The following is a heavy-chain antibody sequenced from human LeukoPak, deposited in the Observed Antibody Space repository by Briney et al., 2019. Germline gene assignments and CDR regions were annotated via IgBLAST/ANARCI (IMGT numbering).Heavy chain of an antibody. CDR3: ARASAYCSGGSCYTSHLDY. J-gene: IGHJ4*02. D-gene: IGHD2-15*01. CDR2: IIPILGIA. Sequence: SVKVSCKASGGTFSSYAISWVRRAPGQGLEWMGRIIPILGIANYAQKFQGRVTITADKSTSTAYMELSSLRSEDTAVYYCARASAYCSGGSCYTSHLDYWGQGTLVTVSS. V-gene: IGHV1-69*04. CDR1: GGTFSSYA.